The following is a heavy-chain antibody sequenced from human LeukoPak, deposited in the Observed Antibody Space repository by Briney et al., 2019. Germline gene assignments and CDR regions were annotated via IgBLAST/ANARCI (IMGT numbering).Heavy chain of an antibody. Sequence: PSETLSLTCIVSGGSISSSSYYWGWIRQPPGKGLEWIGSIHYSGSTYYNPSLKSRVTISVDKSKNQFPLKLSSVTAADTAVYYCARGFIATNPTGGWFDPWGQGTLVTVSS. CDR2: IHYSGST. V-gene: IGHV4-39*06. D-gene: IGHD6-13*01. CDR3: ARGFIATNPTGGWFDP. CDR1: GGSISSSSYY. J-gene: IGHJ5*02.